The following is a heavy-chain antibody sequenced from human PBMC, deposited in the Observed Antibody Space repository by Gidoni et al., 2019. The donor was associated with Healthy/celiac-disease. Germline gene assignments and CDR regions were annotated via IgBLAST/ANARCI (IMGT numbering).Heavy chain of an antibody. Sequence: QVQLQQWGAGLLKPSETLSLTCAVYGGSFSGYYWSWIRQPPGKGLEWIGEINHSGSTNYNPSLKSRVTISVDTSKNQFSLKLSSVTAADTAVYYCARARRWGYSSSSLDAFDIWGQGTMVTVSS. D-gene: IGHD6-6*01. CDR3: ARARRWGYSSSSLDAFDI. CDR2: INHSGST. CDR1: GGSFSGYY. V-gene: IGHV4-34*01. J-gene: IGHJ3*02.